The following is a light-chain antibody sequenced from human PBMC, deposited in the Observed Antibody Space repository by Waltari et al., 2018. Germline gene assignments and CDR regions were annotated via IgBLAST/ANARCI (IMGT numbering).Light chain of an antibody. CDR2: DDQ. J-gene: IGLJ1*01. V-gene: IGLV3-21*02. Sequence: SYVLTQPPSVSVAPGQMARITCGGDNIETKNVPWYQLKPGQAPVLVVHDDQDRPSGVPKRFSGSNSGNTATLTISRAGAGDEADYYCQVWDSSSYVFGSGTKVTVL. CDR3: QVWDSSSYV. CDR1: NIETKN.